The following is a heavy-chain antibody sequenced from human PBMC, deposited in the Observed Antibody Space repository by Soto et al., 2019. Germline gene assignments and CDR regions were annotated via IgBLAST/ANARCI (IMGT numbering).Heavy chain of an antibody. CDR1: GFSFSKYG. Sequence: QVALVESGGGVVRPGRSLRLSCGASGFSFSKYGMHWVRQAPGEGLEWLSLISYDGSEKWYAESVKGRFTISRDNSKKKLYLQMNSLRGEDTAVYFCAKGYEVSPPVASAWYSNYFYGVDVWGRGTTVTVSS. CDR3: AKGYEVSPPVASAWYSNYFYGVDV. J-gene: IGHJ6*02. V-gene: IGHV3-30*18. D-gene: IGHD6-19*01. CDR2: ISYDGSEK.